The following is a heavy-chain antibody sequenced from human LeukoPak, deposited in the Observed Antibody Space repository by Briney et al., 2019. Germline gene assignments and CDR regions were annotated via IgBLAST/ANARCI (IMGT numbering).Heavy chain of an antibody. CDR1: GFTFSNYA. CDR3: AKEALAYSSGWYGDH. D-gene: IGHD6-19*01. V-gene: IGHV3-23*01. Sequence: GGSLRLSCAASGFTFSNYAMNWVRQAPGKGLEWVSAIAGGIGTTFYADSVKGRFTISRDNSKNTLYLQMNSLRAEDTAVYYCAKEALAYSSGWYGDHWGQGTLVTVSS. CDR2: IAGGIGTT. J-gene: IGHJ4*02.